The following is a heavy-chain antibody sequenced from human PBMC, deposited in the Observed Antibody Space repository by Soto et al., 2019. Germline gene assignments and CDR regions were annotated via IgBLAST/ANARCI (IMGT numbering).Heavy chain of an antibody. V-gene: IGHV4-31*03. CDR3: ARLVGDYVWGSIYYFDY. D-gene: IGHD3-16*01. Sequence: LSATLSLTCTVSGGSISSGGYYWSWIRQHPGKGLEWTGYIYYSGSTYYNPYHKSRVTIPEDTSKNQFSLKLRSVTAADTPVYYCARLVGDYVWGSIYYFDYWGQGTLVTVSS. CDR2: IYYSGST. CDR1: GGSISSGGYY. J-gene: IGHJ4*02.